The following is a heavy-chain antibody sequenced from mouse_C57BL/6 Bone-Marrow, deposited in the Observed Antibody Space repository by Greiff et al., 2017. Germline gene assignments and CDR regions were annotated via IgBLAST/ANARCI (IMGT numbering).Heavy chain of an antibody. CDR3: ARDPPNYYGSSAWYFDV. V-gene: IGHV5-16*01. D-gene: IGHD1-1*01. Sequence: DVQLQESEGGLVQPGSSMKLSCTASGFTFSDYYMAWVRQVPEKGLEWVANINYDGSSTYYLDSLKSRFIISRDNAKNILYLQMSSLKSEDTATYYCARDPPNYYGSSAWYFDVWGTGTTVTVSS. CDR1: GFTFSDYY. CDR2: INYDGSST. J-gene: IGHJ1*03.